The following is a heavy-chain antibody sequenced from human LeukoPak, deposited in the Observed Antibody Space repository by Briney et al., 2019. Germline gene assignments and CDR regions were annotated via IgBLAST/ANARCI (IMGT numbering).Heavy chain of an antibody. CDR2: VSGSGGST. CDR3: TKVETVEFAYYDILTGYYSL. CDR1: GFTFSSYV. V-gene: IGHV3-23*01. J-gene: IGHJ4*02. D-gene: IGHD3-9*01. Sequence: PGGSLRLSCAASGFTFSSYVMSWVRQAPGKGLEWVSVVSGSGGSTYYADSVKGRFTISRDNSRNTLYLQMDSLRAEDTAVYYCTKVETVEFAYYDILTGYYSLWGQGSLVTVSS.